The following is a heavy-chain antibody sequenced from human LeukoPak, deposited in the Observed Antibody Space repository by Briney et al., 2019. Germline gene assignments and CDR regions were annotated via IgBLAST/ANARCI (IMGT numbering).Heavy chain of an antibody. CDR1: GYTFTSYG. Sequence: ASVKVSCKASGYTFTSYGISWVRQAPGQGLEWMGWISAYNGNTNYAQKLQGRVTMTTDTSTSTAYMELRSLRSDDTAVYYCARAHIVGAHRGVFDPWGQGTLATVSS. CDR3: ARAHIVGAHRGVFDP. V-gene: IGHV1-18*01. J-gene: IGHJ5*02. D-gene: IGHD1-26*01. CDR2: ISAYNGNT.